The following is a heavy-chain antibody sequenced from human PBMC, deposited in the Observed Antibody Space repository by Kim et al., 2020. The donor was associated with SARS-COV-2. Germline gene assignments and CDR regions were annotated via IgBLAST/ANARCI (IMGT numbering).Heavy chain of an antibody. CDR1: GYTFTSYG. Sequence: ASVKVSCKASGYTFTSYGISWVRQAPGQGLEWMGWISAYNGNTNYAQKLQGRVTMTTDTSTSTAYMELRSLRSDDTAVYYCARARPAYYYGSGRPNADYGMDVWGQGTTVTVSS. J-gene: IGHJ6*02. CDR3: ARARPAYYYGSGRPNADYGMDV. CDR2: ISAYNGNT. D-gene: IGHD3-10*01. V-gene: IGHV1-18*01.